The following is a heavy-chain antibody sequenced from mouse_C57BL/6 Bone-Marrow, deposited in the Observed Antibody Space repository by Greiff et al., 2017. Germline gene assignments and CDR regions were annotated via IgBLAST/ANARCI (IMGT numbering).Heavy chain of an antibody. CDR1: GYTFTDYY. V-gene: IGHV1-26*01. D-gene: IGHD2-1*01. J-gene: IGHJ4*01. Sequence: EVQLQQSGPELVKPGASVKISCKASGYTFTDYYMNWVKQSNGKSLEWIGDINPNNGGTSYNQKFKGKATLTVDKSSSTAYMELRSLTSEDSAVYYCESRDGMGYYAMDYWGQGTSVTVSS. CDR2: INPNNGGT. CDR3: ESRDGMGYYAMDY.